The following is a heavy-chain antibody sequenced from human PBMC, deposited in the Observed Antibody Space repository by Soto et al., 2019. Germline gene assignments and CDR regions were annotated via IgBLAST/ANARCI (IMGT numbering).Heavy chain of an antibody. D-gene: IGHD1-26*01. CDR2: VSYDGSIK. CDR3: AKEAAATGGIGAFDI. Sequence: QVQLVESGGGVVQPGGSLRLSCAASGFTFSSSGMHWVRQAPGKGLEWVAVVSYDGSIKYYADSVRGRFTISRDNSKNSLYLQMNSLRAEDTAVFYCAKEAAATGGIGAFDIWGQGTLVTVSS. V-gene: IGHV3-30*18. J-gene: IGHJ3*02. CDR1: GFTFSSSG.